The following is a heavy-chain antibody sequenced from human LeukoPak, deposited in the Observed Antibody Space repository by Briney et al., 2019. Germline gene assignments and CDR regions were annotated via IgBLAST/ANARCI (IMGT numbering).Heavy chain of an antibody. CDR3: ARDPQFPDNYYYYMDV. Sequence: GGSLRLSCAASGFTFSNYWMSWVRQAPGKGLEWVALISYDGRSKYYADSVKGRFTISRDNSKNTLYLQMNSLRPEDTAVYYCARDPQFPDNYYYYMDVWGKGTTVTVSS. V-gene: IGHV3-30*03. CDR2: ISYDGRSK. D-gene: IGHD1-14*01. J-gene: IGHJ6*03. CDR1: GFTFSNYW.